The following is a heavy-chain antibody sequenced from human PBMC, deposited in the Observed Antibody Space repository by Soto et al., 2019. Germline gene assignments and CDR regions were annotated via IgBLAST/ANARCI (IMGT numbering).Heavy chain of an antibody. D-gene: IGHD3-10*01. CDR3: ARDWSSSVRGSAGMDV. CDR2: IRYDGSNK. V-gene: IGHV3-33*01. Sequence: GGSLRLSCAASGFTSSSYGMKWVRQAPGPGLVWVAVIRYDGSNKYYADSVKGRFTISRDNSKNTLYLQMNSLRAEDTAVYYCARDWSSSVRGSAGMDVWGQGTTVTVSS. J-gene: IGHJ6*02. CDR1: GFTSSSYG.